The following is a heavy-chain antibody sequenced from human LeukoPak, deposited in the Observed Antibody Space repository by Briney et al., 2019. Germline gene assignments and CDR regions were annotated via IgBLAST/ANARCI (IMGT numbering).Heavy chain of an antibody. J-gene: IGHJ6*03. CDR1: GYSFTSYW. CDR2: IYPGDSDT. Sequence: GESLKISCKGSGYSFTSYWIGWVRQMPGKGLEWMGIIYPGDSDTRYSPSFQGQVTISADKSISTAYLQWSSLKASDTAMYYCARAPGRYDILTGYYTSQGHYYMDVWGKGTTVTVSS. D-gene: IGHD3-9*01. CDR3: ARAPGRYDILTGYYTSQGHYYMDV. V-gene: IGHV5-51*01.